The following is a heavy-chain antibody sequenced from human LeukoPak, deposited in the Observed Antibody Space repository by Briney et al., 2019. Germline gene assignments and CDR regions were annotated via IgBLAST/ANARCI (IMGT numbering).Heavy chain of an antibody. CDR2: IGGSGETT. D-gene: IGHD6-19*01. CDR1: GFTFSTYG. CDR3: AKDSSSGWYGY. V-gene: IGHV3-23*01. J-gene: IGHJ4*02. Sequence: GGSLRLSCAASGFTFSTYGMSWVRRAPGKGLEWVAIIGGSGETTIYGDSVKGRLTISRDNSKNTVYLQMNSLRAEDTAVYYCAKDSSSGWYGYWGQGTLVTVSS.